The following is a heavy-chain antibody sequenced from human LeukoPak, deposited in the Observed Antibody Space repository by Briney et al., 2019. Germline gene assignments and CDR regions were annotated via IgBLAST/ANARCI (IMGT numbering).Heavy chain of an antibody. CDR2: IYDSGST. CDR3: ACLTTADAFDI. J-gene: IGHJ3*02. V-gene: IGHV4-59*01. CDR1: GGSINSYY. Sequence: SETLSLTCTVSGGSINSYYWSWIRQPPGKGLEWIGYIYDSGSTNYNPSFKSRVTISVDTSKNQFSLKLSSVTAADTAVYYCACLTTADAFDIWGQGTMVTVSS. D-gene: IGHD3-22*01.